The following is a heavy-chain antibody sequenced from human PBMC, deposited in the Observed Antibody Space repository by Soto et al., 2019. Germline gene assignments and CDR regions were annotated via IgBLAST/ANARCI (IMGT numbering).Heavy chain of an antibody. CDR2: ISPYSGNT. Sequence: ASVKVSCKASGYTFTSYCMSWVRQAPGQGLEWMGWISPYSGNTKYAQKLQGRVTMTTDTSISTAYMELRRLRSDDTAVYYCASGWASTRTTYTYYGIHVWGQGTTVTVSS. J-gene: IGHJ6*02. D-gene: IGHD3-16*01. CDR3: ASGWASTRTTYTYYGIHV. CDR1: GYTFTSYC. V-gene: IGHV1-18*04.